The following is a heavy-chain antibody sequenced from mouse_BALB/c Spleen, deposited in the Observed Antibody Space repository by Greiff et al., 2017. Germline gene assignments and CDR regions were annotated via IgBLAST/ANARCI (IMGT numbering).Heavy chain of an antibody. CDR1: GFTFSDYG. D-gene: IGHD1-2*01. Sequence: DVMLVESGGGLVQPGGSRKLSCAASGFTFSDYGMAWVRQAPGKGPEWVAFISNLAYSIYYADTVTGRFTISRENAKNTLYLEMSSLRSEDTAMYYCARGHYYGLYAMDYWGQGTSVTVSS. J-gene: IGHJ4*01. CDR3: ARGHYYGLYAMDY. V-gene: IGHV5-15*02. CDR2: ISNLAYSI.